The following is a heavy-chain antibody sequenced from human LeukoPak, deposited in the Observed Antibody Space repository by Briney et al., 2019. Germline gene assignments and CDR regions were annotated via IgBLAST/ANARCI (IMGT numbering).Heavy chain of an antibody. Sequence: GASVKVSCKASGYIFTSYYMHWVRQAPGQGLEWMGIINPSGGSTSYTQKFQGRVTMTSDTSTTTVYMELSSLRSQDTAVYYCARHKEVGDYYYFDYWGQGTLVTVSS. J-gene: IGHJ4*02. CDR1: GYIFTSYY. CDR2: INPSGGST. D-gene: IGHD2/OR15-2a*01. CDR3: ARHKEVGDYYYFDY. V-gene: IGHV1-46*01.